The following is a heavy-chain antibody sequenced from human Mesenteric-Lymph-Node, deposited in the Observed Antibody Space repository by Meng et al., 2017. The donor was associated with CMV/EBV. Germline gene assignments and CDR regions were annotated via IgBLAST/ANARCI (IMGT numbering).Heavy chain of an antibody. CDR3: ARVNYDFRSDP. V-gene: IGHV3-48*04. D-gene: IGHD3-3*01. CDR1: GFTLRSYA. Sequence: GGSLKISCAASGFTLRSYAMSWIRQAPGKGLEWVSYISSSGSTIYYADSVKGRFTISRDNAKNSLYLQMNSLRAEDTAVYYCARVNYDFRSDPWGQGTLVTVSS. J-gene: IGHJ5*02. CDR2: ISSSGSTI.